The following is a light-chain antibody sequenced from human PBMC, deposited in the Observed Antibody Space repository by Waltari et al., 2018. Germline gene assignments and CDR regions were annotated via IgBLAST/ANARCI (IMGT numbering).Light chain of an antibody. Sequence: QSALTQPASVSGSPGQSITISCTGTSSYVGSYNLVSWYQQHPGKAPKLMIHEGSKRPSGVSNRFSGSKSGNTASLTISGLQAEDEADYYCCSYAGSSTYNYVLGTGTKVTVL. CDR3: CSYAGSSTYNYV. CDR2: EGS. V-gene: IGLV2-23*01. CDR1: SSYVGSYNL. J-gene: IGLJ1*01.